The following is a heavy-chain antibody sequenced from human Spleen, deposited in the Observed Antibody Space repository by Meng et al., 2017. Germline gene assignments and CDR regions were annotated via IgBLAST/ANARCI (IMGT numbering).Heavy chain of an antibody. CDR2: ISYDSNNK. CDR1: GFTFRNYA. J-gene: IGHJ4*02. Sequence: GGSLRLSCAASGFTFRNYAMHWVRQAPGKGLEWLGLISYDSNNKFYADSVMGRFTISRDNSKNTLYLQMNSLRAADTALYYCASWHSGYDQTVDYWGQGTLVTVSS. V-gene: IGHV3-30*04. D-gene: IGHD5-12*01. CDR3: ASWHSGYDQTVDY.